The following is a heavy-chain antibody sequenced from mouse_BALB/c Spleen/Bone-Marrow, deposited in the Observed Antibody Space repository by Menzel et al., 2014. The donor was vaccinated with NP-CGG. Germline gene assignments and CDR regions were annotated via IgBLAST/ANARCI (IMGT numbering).Heavy chain of an antibody. J-gene: IGHJ3*01. D-gene: IGHD1-2*01. CDR3: TRGTTAGFAY. V-gene: IGHV3-2*02. CDR1: GYSITSDYA. CDR2: ISYSANT. Sequence: VQLQQPGPGLVKPSQSLSLTCTVTGYSITSDYAWNWIRQFPGNKLEWMGYISYSANTNYNPSLKSRISITRDTSKNQFFLQLNSVIAEDTATYYCTRGTTAGFAYWGLGTLVTVSA.